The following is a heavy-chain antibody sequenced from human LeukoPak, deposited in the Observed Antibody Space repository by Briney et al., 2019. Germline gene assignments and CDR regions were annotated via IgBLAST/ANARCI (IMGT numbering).Heavy chain of an antibody. J-gene: IGHJ4*02. CDR1: GFTFSSYA. CDR3: AKDRRADSSGCCDY. Sequence: GGSLRLSCAASGFTFSSYAMSWVRRAPRKGLDWVSAISGSGGSTYYADSVKGRFTISRDNSKNTLYLQINSLRAEDTAVYYCAKDRRADSSGCCDYWGQGTLVTVSS. CDR2: ISGSGGST. D-gene: IGHD6-19*01. V-gene: IGHV3-23*01.